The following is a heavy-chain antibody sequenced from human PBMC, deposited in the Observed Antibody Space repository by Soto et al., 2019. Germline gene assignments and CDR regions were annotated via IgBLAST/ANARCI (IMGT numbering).Heavy chain of an antibody. CDR3: AREVIEAPDYYGSGSSGRYYYYMDV. V-gene: IGHV4-59*01. CDR1: GGSISSYY. CDR2: IYYSGST. J-gene: IGHJ6*03. Sequence: SETLSLTCTVSGGSISSYYWSWIRQPPGKGLEWIGYIYYSGSTNYNPSLKSRVTISVDTSKNQFSLKLSSVTAADTAVYYCAREVIEAPDYYGSGSSGRYYYYMDVWGKGTTVTVSS. D-gene: IGHD3-10*01.